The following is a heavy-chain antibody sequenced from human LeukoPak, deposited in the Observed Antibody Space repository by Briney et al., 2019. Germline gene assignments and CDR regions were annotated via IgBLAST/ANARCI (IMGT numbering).Heavy chain of an antibody. CDR1: GFTISNYW. CDR2: IKQDGSKK. CDR3: ARAGRGDAYEIGVFYFDY. J-gene: IGHJ4*02. D-gene: IGHD5-24*01. Sequence: GGSLRLSCAASGFTISNYWMNWVRQAPGKGLEWVANIKQDGSKKYYVDSVKGRFTISRDNAKNSLYLQMNSLRAEDTAVYYCARAGRGDAYEIGVFYFDYWGQGALVPVSS. V-gene: IGHV3-7*01.